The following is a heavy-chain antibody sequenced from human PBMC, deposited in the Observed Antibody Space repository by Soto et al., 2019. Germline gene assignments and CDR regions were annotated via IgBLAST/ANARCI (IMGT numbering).Heavy chain of an antibody. D-gene: IGHD5-18*01. Sequence: QVQLVQSGAEVKKPGSAVKVSCKAYGGTFSSYAIRWVRQAPGQGLERMGGIVPIFGTANYAQKVQGRVTITADESTRTAYMELSSLRSEDTAVYYCASHGYSYGLRIAAAGTGDYWGQGTLVTVSS. V-gene: IGHV1-69*12. J-gene: IGHJ4*02. CDR3: ASHGYSYGLRIAAAGTGDY. CDR2: IVPIFGTA. CDR1: GGTFSSYA.